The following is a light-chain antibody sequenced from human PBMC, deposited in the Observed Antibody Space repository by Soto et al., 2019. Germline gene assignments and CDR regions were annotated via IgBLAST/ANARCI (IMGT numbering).Light chain of an antibody. V-gene: IGLV2-14*01. CDR1: SSDVGAYNY. J-gene: IGLJ1*01. CDR2: DVT. Sequence: QSALTQPASVSGSPGQSITISCTGTSSDVGAYNYVSWYQQHPGKAPKLMIYDVTNRPSGVSNRFSGSKSGNTASLTISGVQAEDEADYYCSSYTSSSTLRGVFGTGTKLTVL. CDR3: SSYTSSSTLRGV.